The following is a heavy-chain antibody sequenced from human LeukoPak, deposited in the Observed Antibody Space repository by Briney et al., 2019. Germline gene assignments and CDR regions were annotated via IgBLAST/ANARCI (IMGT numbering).Heavy chain of an antibody. J-gene: IGHJ4*02. CDR3: AKHLNLDYDY. D-gene: IGHD3/OR15-3a*01. Sequence: PGGSLRLSCAASGFTFSDYYMSWIRQAPGKGLEWVSYISSSSSYTNYADSVKGRFTISRDNSKNTLYLQMNSLRGEDTAVYFCAKHLNLDYDYWGQGTLVTVSS. CDR2: ISSSSSYT. V-gene: IGHV3-11*03. CDR1: GFTFSDYY.